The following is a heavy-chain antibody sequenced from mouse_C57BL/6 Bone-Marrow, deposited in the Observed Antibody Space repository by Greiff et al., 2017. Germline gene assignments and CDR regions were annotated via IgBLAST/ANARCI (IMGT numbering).Heavy chain of an antibody. J-gene: IGHJ4*01. Sequence: EVKLMESGPGLAKPSQTLSLTCSVTGYSIPSDYWYWFRKFPGNKLEYMGYIRYSGSSYYYPSPNSRNSTTRDTSTNHYYSLLNPVTTEDTATYDGASPNKYCGRGAMDDWGKGTTVTVSS. CDR1: GYSIPSDY. CDR2: IRYSGSS. V-gene: IGHV3-8*01. D-gene: IGHD5-1-1*01. CDR3: ASPNKYCGRGAMDD.